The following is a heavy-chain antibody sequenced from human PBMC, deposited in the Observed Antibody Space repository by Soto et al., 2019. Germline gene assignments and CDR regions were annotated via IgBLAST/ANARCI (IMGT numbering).Heavy chain of an antibody. Sequence: GSLRLSCAASVFTFSCYSMNWVRQAPGKGLEWVSSISSSSSYIYYADSVKGRFTISRDNAKNSLYLQMNSLRAADTAVYYCARHEGKQWLVPFDYWGQGTLVTVSS. CDR2: ISSSSSYI. D-gene: IGHD6-19*01. CDR1: VFTFSCYS. CDR3: ARHEGKQWLVPFDY. J-gene: IGHJ4*02. V-gene: IGHV3-21*01.